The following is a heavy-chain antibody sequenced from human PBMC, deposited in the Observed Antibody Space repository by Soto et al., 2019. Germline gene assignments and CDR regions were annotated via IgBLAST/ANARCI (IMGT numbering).Heavy chain of an antibody. Sequence: SETLSLTCSVSGGSVSSRTYCWSWIRQPPGKGLEWIGYIYNSVITNYNPSLKSRVTISVDTSKNQFSLKLTSVTAADTTVYYCARDIRPHYYGSGSRYGMDVWGQGTTVTVSS. CDR1: GGSVSSRTYC. D-gene: IGHD3-10*01. CDR3: ARDIRPHYYGSGSRYGMDV. V-gene: IGHV4-61*01. CDR2: IYNSVIT. J-gene: IGHJ6*02.